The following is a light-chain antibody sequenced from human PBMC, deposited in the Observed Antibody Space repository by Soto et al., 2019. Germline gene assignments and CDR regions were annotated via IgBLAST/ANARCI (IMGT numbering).Light chain of an antibody. CDR3: QQTFHSSRT. Sequence: EIVLTQSPGTLSLSPGETASLSCWASQSIISNFLAWYQQRRGQPPRLLIYDSSRRASGIPARFTGGGSGAAITLAITRVEPEDSAAYYWQQTFHSSRTFGHGTRLE. CDR1: QSIISNF. V-gene: IGKV3-20*01. CDR2: DSS. J-gene: IGKJ2*01.